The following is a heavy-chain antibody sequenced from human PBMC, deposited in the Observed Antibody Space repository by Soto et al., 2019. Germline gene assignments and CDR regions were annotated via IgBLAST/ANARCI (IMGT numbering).Heavy chain of an antibody. CDR3: ARDSPSYYDSSGYSDFDY. CDR2: ISAYNGNT. J-gene: IGHJ4*02. CDR1: GYTFTRYG. V-gene: IGHV1-18*04. Sequence: GSVKGSCKASGYTFTRYGISWVRQAPGQGLEWMGWISAYNGNTNYAQKLQGRVTMTTDTSTSTAYMELRSLRSDHTAVYYCARDSPSYYDSSGYSDFDYWGQGTLVTVSS. D-gene: IGHD3-22*01.